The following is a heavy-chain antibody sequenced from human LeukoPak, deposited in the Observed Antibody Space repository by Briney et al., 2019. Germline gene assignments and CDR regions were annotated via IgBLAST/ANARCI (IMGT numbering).Heavy chain of an antibody. CDR3: ARRERKQGTYYYYYGMDV. V-gene: IGHV5-51*01. J-gene: IGHJ6*02. Sequence: GKSLKISCKGSGYSFTTFWIGWVRQMPGKGLEWMGLICPGDSDTRYSPSFQGQVTISADKSISTAYLQWSSLKASDTAIYYCARRERKQGTYYYYYGMDVWGQGTTVTVSS. CDR2: ICPGDSDT. CDR1: GYSFTTFW.